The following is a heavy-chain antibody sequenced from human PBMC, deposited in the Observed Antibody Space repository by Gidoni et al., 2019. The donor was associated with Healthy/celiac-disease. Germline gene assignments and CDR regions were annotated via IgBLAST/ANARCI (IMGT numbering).Heavy chain of an antibody. CDR2: IIPIFGTA. D-gene: IGHD6-13*01. CDR1: GGTFSSYA. Sequence: QVQLVQSGAEVKKPGSSVKVSCKASGGTFSSYAISWVRQAPGQGLEWMGGIIPIFGTANYEQKFQGRVTITADKSTSTAYMELSSLRSEDTAVYYCARDHTGAVDSSSWQGDWFDPWGQGTLVTVSS. V-gene: IGHV1-69*06. J-gene: IGHJ5*02. CDR3: ARDHTGAVDSSSWQGDWFDP.